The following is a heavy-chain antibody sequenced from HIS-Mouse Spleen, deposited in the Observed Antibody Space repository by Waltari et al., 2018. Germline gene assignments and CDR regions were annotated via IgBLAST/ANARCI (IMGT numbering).Heavy chain of an antibody. CDR3: ARIAEGYSSGWYAFDY. J-gene: IGHJ4*02. CDR1: GFSLSTSGMC. Sequence: QVTLRESGPALVKPTQTLTLTCTFSGFSLSTSGMCVSWIRQPPGKALEWLARIDLDDDKYYSPSLKTRLTISKDTSKNQVVITMTNMDPVDTATYYCARIAEGYSSGWYAFDYWGQGTLVTVSS. CDR2: IDLDDDK. D-gene: IGHD6-19*01. V-gene: IGHV2-70*15.